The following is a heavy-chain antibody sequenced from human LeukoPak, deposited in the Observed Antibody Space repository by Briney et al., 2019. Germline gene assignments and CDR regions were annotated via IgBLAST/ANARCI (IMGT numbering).Heavy chain of an antibody. CDR3: ATLAAAGDLVDY. V-gene: IGHV4-39*01. Sequence: SETLSLTCTVSGGSISSSSYYWGWIRQPPGKGLEWIGSIYYSGSTYYNPSLKSRVTISVDTSKNQFSLKLSSVTAADTAVYYCATLAAAGDLVDYWGQGTLATVSS. CDR1: GGSISSSSYY. J-gene: IGHJ4*02. D-gene: IGHD6-13*01. CDR2: IYYSGST.